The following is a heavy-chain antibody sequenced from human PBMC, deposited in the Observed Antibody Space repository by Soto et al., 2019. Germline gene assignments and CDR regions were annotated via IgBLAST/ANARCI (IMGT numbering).Heavy chain of an antibody. V-gene: IGHV3-30*18. J-gene: IGHJ4*02. Sequence: GGSPRLSCAASGFTFSSYGIHWVRQAPGKGLEWVAVISYDGSNKYYADSVKGRFTISRDNSKNTLYLQMNSLRAEDTAVYYCAKDNHIVVVTATYIDYWGQGTLVTVSS. CDR3: AKDNHIVVVTATYIDY. CDR2: ISYDGSNK. CDR1: GFTFSSYG. D-gene: IGHD2-21*02.